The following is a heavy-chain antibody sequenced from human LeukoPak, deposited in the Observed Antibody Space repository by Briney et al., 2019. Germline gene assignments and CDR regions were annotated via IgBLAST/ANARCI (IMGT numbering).Heavy chain of an antibody. D-gene: IGHD1-1*01. CDR2: IFQSGST. J-gene: IGHJ5*02. CDR3: ARVGSDWNDVRYNWFDP. Sequence: PSQTLSLTCAVSGGSISSGDYSWSWIRQPPGKGGEWIVYIFQSGSTYSNPSLKSRVTISVDRSKNQFSLKLSSVTAADTAVYYCARVGSDWNDVRYNWFDPWGQGTLVTVSS. CDR1: GGSISSGDYS. V-gene: IGHV4-30-2*01.